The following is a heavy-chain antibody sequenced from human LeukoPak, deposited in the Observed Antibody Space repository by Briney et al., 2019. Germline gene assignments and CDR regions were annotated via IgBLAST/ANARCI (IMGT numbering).Heavy chain of an antibody. J-gene: IGHJ4*02. CDR2: ISYYGSNK. D-gene: IGHD4-17*01. V-gene: IGHV3-30*18. CDR1: GFTFSSYG. Sequence: GRSLRLSCSASGFTFSSYGMHWVRQAPGKGLEVVAVISYYGSNKYYADAVKGRFTISRDNSNNTRYPQMNNLRGEDTAVDYCVKHHIPPTNDYGDSPLHFWRQKPLVRVPS. CDR3: VKHHIPPTNDYGDSPLHF.